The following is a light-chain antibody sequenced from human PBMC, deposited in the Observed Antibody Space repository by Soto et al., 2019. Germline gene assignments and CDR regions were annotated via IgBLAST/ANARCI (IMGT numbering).Light chain of an antibody. J-gene: IGLJ3*02. CDR3: CSYTTTYTLV. CDR1: STDIGTYNS. CDR2: EVI. V-gene: IGLV2-14*01. Sequence: QSALTQPASVSGSPGRSITISCTGTSTDIGTYNSVSWYQHHPGKAPKLLIFEVIDRPSGVSDRFSGSKSGNTASLTISSLQFEDEAAYYCCSYTTTYTLVFGGGTKLTVL.